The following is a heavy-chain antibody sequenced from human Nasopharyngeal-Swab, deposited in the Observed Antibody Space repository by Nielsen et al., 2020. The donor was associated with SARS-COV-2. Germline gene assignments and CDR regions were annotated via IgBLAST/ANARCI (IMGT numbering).Heavy chain of an antibody. Sequence: SETLSLTCGVYGRSLNDYYWTWIRQPPGKGLERIGEVSHTGSTTYNPSLVSRVTISLDTSKNQFSLKLASMTAADTALYYCARGRATTSLDYWGQGTLVTVSS. CDR2: VSHTGST. CDR3: ARGRATTSLDY. J-gene: IGHJ4*02. D-gene: IGHD1-14*01. CDR1: GRSLNDYY. V-gene: IGHV4-34*01.